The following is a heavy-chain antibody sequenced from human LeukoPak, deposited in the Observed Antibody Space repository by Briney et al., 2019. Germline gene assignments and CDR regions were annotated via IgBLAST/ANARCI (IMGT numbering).Heavy chain of an antibody. CDR1: GGSISSYY. D-gene: IGHD5-18*01. V-gene: IGHV4-59*08. J-gene: IGHJ4*02. CDR3: ARSGSRYSYAIDY. CDR2: IYYSGST. Sequence: SETLSLTCTVSGGSISSYYWSWIRQPPGKGLEWIGYIYYSGSTNYNPSLKSRVTISVDTSKNQFSLKLSSVTAADTAVYYCARSGSRYSYAIDYWGQGTLVTVSS.